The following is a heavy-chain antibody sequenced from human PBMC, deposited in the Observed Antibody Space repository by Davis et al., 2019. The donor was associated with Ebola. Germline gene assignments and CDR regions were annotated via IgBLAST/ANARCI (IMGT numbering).Heavy chain of an antibody. CDR3: AERGGSV. Sequence: PSETLSLTCTVSGGSISSSAFFWVWVRQPPGKGLEWIGNFLYGGSTYYNPTLESRVTISIDTSKNQFSLKLSSVTAADTAMYYCAERGGSVWGQGTLVTVSS. CDR1: GGSISSSAFF. J-gene: IGHJ4*02. V-gene: IGHV4-39*07. CDR2: FLYGGST. D-gene: IGHD3-16*01.